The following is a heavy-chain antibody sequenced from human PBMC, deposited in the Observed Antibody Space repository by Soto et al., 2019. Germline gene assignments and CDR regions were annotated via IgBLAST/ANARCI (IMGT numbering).Heavy chain of an antibody. V-gene: IGHV3-15*01. Sequence: EVELVESGGVLVEPGGSLRLSCAASGFAFTNAWMTWVRQAPGKALEWIGRIRSQIDGGTTDYAGPVKGRFTISRDDSKNTLYLQMKSLKLEETAVYCCTTVAYGEYVSDYWGQGTLVTVSS. CDR3: TTVAYGEYVSDY. CDR2: IRSQIDGGTT. D-gene: IGHD4-17*01. J-gene: IGHJ4*02. CDR1: GFAFTNAW.